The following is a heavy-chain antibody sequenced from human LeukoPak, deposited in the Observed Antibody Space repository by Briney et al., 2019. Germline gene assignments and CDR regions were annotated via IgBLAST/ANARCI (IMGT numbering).Heavy chain of an antibody. V-gene: IGHV1-69*06. CDR1: GGTFSSYA. CDR3: ARVVGLTGYSSSWYSGYYYSMDV. D-gene: IGHD6-13*01. CDR2: IIPIFGTT. J-gene: IGHJ6*03. Sequence: SVKVSCKASGGTFSSYAISWVRQAPGQGLEWMGVIIPIFGTTNYAQKFQDRVTITADKSTSTAYMELSSLRSEDTAVYYCARVVGLTGYSSSWYSGYYYSMDVWGKATTVTVSS.